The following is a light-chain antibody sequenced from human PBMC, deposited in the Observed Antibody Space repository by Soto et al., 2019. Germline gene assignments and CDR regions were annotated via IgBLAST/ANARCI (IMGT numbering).Light chain of an antibody. V-gene: IGKV1-39*01. CDR2: AAS. J-gene: IGKJ4*01. CDR1: QSISTY. Sequence: DIQMTQSPSSLSASVGDRVTITCRASQSISTYLHWYQQKPGKAPNLLIYAASTFQSGVPSRFSVSGCWTDFTLTNRGLQPVDFATYFCQHGYSTPLSFGGGTKVDIK. CDR3: QHGYSTPLS.